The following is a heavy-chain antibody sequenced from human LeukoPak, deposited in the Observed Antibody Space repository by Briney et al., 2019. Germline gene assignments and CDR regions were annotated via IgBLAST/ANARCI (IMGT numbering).Heavy chain of an antibody. CDR3: ARLPGIVATIERYFDY. CDR1: GYSFTSYC. D-gene: IGHD5-12*01. J-gene: IGHJ4*02. Sequence: GESLKISCKGSGYSFTSYCIRWVRQMPGKGLEWMGIIYPGDSDTRYSPSFQGQVTISADKSISTAYLQWSSLKASDTAMYYCARLPGIVATIERYFDYWGQGSLVTVSS. CDR2: IYPGDSDT. V-gene: IGHV5-51*01.